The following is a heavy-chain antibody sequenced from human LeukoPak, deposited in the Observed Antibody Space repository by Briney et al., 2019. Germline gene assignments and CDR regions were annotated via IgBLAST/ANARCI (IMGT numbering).Heavy chain of an antibody. CDR1: GCGFTNYW. D-gene: IGHD2-8*01. Sequence: SLQISCKGSGCGFTNYWIGWVRRMPGKGGEGMGIIHPGDSDTRYSPTFQGQVTISIDKSISTAYLQWSSLEASDTAMYYCARSPFYYFDYWGQGTLVSVPS. V-gene: IGHV5-51*01. CDR3: ARSPFYYFDY. J-gene: IGHJ4*02. CDR2: IHPGDSDT.